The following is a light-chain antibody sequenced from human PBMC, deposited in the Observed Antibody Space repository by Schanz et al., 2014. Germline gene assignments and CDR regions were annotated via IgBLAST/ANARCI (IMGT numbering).Light chain of an antibody. J-gene: IGLJ1*01. CDR3: CSYAGSSTYV. V-gene: IGLV1-40*01. CDR1: SSNFGAGYD. CDR2: RSI. Sequence: QSVLTQPPSVSGAPGQRVTISCTGSSSNFGAGYDVHWYQQLPGTAPKLLIYRSINRPSGVPDRFSGSKSGTSATLGITGLQAGDEADYYCCSYAGSSTYVFGTGTKLTVL.